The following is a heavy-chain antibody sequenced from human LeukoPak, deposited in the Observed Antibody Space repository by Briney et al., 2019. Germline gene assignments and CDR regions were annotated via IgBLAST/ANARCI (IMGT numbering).Heavy chain of an antibody. CDR1: ESTFNIYW. Sequence: KCGESLKISCKGSESTFNIYWIAWVGQMPGKGLEWMGIIYPGVSDTRYSPSFQGQVTISADKSISTAYLQWSSLRASDSAMYYCAGSITGTRGGFDCWGQGTLVTVSS. J-gene: IGHJ4*02. D-gene: IGHD1-7*01. CDR3: AGSITGTRGGFDC. V-gene: IGHV5-51*01. CDR2: IYPGVSDT.